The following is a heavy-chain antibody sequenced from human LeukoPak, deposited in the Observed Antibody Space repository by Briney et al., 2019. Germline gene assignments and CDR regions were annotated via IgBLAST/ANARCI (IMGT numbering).Heavy chain of an antibody. CDR2: IYHSGTT. J-gene: IGHJ4*02. CDR3: ARKESVYYYFDY. CDR1: GYSITSSSW. D-gene: IGHD3-22*01. V-gene: IGHV4-28*01. Sequence: SETLSLTCAVSGYSITSSSWWGWIRQPPGKGLEWIGYIYHSGTTYYNPSLQSRVTMSVDTSKNQFSLKLSSVTAVDTAVYYCARKESVYYYFDYWGQGTLVTVSS.